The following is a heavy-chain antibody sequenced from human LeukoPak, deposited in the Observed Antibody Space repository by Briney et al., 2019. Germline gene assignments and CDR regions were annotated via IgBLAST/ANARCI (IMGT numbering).Heavy chain of an antibody. CDR2: VKSDGTAT. Sequence: PGGSLRLSCAASGFTFSSHLMHWVRQAQGTGLVWVSSVKSDGTATNYADPVKGRFTISRDNAKNTLYLQMNSLRVEDTAVYYCVRKFATGDWGEGTLVTVS. J-gene: IGHJ4*02. D-gene: IGHD1-14*01. CDR1: GFTFSSHL. V-gene: IGHV3-74*01. CDR3: VRKFATGD.